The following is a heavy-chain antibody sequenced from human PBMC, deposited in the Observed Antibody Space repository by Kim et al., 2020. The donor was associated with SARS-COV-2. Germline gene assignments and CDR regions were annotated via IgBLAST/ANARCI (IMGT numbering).Heavy chain of an antibody. CDR2: IRSKANSYAT. Sequence: GGSLRLSCAASGFTFSGSAMHWVRQASGKGLEWVGRIRSKANSYATAYAASVKGRFTISRDDSKNTAYLQMNSLKTEDTAVYYCTTFADYYGSGTDYWGQGTLVTVSS. V-gene: IGHV3-73*01. D-gene: IGHD3-10*01. CDR3: TTFADYYGSGTDY. J-gene: IGHJ4*02. CDR1: GFTFSGSA.